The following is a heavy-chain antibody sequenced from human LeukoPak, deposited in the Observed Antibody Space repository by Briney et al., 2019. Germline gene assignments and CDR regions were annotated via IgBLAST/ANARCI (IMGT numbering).Heavy chain of an antibody. CDR2: IIPIFGTA. Sequence: SVKVSCKASGGTFSSYAISWVRQAPGQGLEWMGGIIPIFGTANYAQKFLGRVTITADKSTSTAYMELSSLRSEDTAVYYCARVHTPGYDYWGQGTLVTVSA. V-gene: IGHV1-69*06. J-gene: IGHJ4*02. CDR1: GGTFSSYA. D-gene: IGHD2-15*01. CDR3: ARVHTPGYDY.